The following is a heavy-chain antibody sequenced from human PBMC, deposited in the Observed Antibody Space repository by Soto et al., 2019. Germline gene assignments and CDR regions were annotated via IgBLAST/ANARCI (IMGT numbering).Heavy chain of an antibody. CDR3: ARHDQFRDYYYYGMDV. CDR1: GYSFTSYW. J-gene: IGHJ6*02. V-gene: IGHV5-51*01. D-gene: IGHD2-21*01. CDR2: IYPGDSDT. Sequence: GESLKISCKGSGYSFTSYWIGWVRQMPGKGLEWMGIIYPGDSDTRYSPSFQGQVTISADKSISTAYLQWSSLKASDTAMYYCARHDQFRDYYYYGMDVWGQGTTVTVSS.